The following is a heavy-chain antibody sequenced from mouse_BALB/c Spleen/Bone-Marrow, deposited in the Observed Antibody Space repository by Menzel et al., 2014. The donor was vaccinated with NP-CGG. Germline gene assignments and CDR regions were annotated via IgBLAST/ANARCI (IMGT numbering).Heavy chain of an antibody. J-gene: IGHJ2*01. V-gene: IGHV1-14*01. Sequence: EVQVVESGPELVKPGASVKMSCKASGYTFTSYVMHWVKQKPGQGLEWIGYFNPYNDDPKYNEKFKGKATLTSDKSSSTAYMELSRLTSEDSAVYYCAIHEGYFDYWGQGTTLTVSS. CDR3: AIHEGYFDY. CDR2: FNPYNDDP. CDR1: GYTFTSYV.